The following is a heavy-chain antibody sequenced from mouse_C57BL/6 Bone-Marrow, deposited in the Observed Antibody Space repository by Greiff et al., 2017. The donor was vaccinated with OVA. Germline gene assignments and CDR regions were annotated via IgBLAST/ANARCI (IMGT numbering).Heavy chain of an antibody. J-gene: IGHJ1*03. CDR1: GYTLTDYY. CDR2: INPYNGGT. CDR3: ASYGNYWYFDV. Sequence: VQLQQSGPVLVKPGASVKMSCKASGYTLTDYYMNWVKQSHGKSLEWIGVINPYNGGTSYNQKFKGKATLTVDKSSSTAYMERNSLTSEDSAVYYCASYGNYWYFDVWGKGTTVTVSA. V-gene: IGHV1-19*01. D-gene: IGHD2-1*01.